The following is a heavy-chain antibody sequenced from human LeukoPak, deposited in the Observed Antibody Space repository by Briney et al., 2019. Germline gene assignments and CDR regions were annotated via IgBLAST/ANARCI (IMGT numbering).Heavy chain of an antibody. D-gene: IGHD2-2*01. CDR3: ARVGYCSSTSCYWYFDY. CDR1: GFTFSSYS. Sequence: GGSLRLSCAASGFTFSSYSMNWVRQAPGKGLEWVSSISSSSSYIYYADLVKGRFTISRDNAKNSLYLQMNSLRAEDTAVYYCARVGYCSSTSCYWYFDYWGQGTLVTVSS. CDR2: ISSSSSYI. J-gene: IGHJ4*02. V-gene: IGHV3-21*01.